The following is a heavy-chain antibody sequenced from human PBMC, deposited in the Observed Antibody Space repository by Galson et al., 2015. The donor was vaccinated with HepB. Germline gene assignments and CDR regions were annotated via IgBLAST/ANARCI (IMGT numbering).Heavy chain of an antibody. Sequence: SLRLSCAATGFTFSSYGMHWVRQAPGKKLEWVAVIWYDGGNKYYADSVKGRFTISRDNSKNTLYVQMNRLRVEDTAVYYCARDWGCSNSSCPYYYYYGMDVWGQGTTVTVSS. CDR3: ARDWGCSNSSCPYYYYYGMDV. D-gene: IGHD2/OR15-2a*01. CDR1: GFTFSSYG. V-gene: IGHV3-33*01. J-gene: IGHJ6*02. CDR2: IWYDGGNK.